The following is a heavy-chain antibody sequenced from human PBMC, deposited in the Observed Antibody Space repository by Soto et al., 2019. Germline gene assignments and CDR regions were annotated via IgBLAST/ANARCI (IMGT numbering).Heavy chain of an antibody. CDR2: ISYNGDT. V-gene: IGHV4-28*01. CDR1: DSSVSSSYW. D-gene: IGHD1-1*01. J-gene: IGHJ5*02. CDR3: ARIVAPGTRGWFDP. Sequence: HVQLQESGPGLVKPSDTLSLTCAVSDSSVSSSYWWGWIRQPPGKGLEWVGYISYNGDTYSNPSLKRRVSMSVDTSKNHFSLKLDSVTAIDTATYYCARIVAPGTRGWFDPLGQGTLVTVSS.